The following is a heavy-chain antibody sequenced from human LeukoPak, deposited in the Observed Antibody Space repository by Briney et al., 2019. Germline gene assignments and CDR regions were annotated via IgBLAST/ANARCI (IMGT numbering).Heavy chain of an antibody. J-gene: IGHJ4*02. Sequence: PSETLSLTCTVSGGSISSYYCCWIWKPPAQGQGWIGYVYYCGSTSYNPSLTIRVSIAVDTPKNQISLKLSSVTPADTAVYYCARHSSLAHFDHWGQGSLVTVSS. CDR2: VYYCGST. V-gene: IGHV4-59*01. CDR3: ARHSSLAHFDH. CDR1: GGSISSYY.